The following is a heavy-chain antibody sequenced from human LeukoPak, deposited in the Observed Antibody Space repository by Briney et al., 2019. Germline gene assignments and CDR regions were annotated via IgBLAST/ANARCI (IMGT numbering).Heavy chain of an antibody. D-gene: IGHD5-12*01. CDR3: AKAGYDLYYYYGMDV. CDR1: GGTFGSYA. J-gene: IGHJ6*02. Sequence: ASVKVSCKASGGTFGSYAISWVRQAPGQGLEWMGGIIPIFGTANYAQKFQGRVTITADESTSTAYMELSSLRAEDTAVYYCAKAGYDLYYYYGMDVWGQGTTVTVSS. V-gene: IGHV1-69*13. CDR2: IIPIFGTA.